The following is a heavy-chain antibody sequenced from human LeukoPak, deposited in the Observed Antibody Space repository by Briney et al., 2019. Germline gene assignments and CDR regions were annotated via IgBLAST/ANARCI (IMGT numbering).Heavy chain of an antibody. CDR3: ARGPYLPFDY. V-gene: IGHV4-34*01. Sequence: SETLSLTCAVYGGSFSGYYWSWICQPPGKGLEWIGEINHSGSTNYNPSLKSRVTISVDTSKNQFSLKLSSVTAADTAVYYCARGPYLPFDYWGQGTLVTVSS. D-gene: IGHD3-10*01. CDR1: GGSFSGYY. J-gene: IGHJ4*02. CDR2: INHSGST.